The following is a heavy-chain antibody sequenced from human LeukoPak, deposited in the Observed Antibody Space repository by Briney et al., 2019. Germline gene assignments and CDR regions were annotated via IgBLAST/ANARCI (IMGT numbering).Heavy chain of an antibody. J-gene: IGHJ4*02. Sequence: PGGSLRLSCAASGFTFSSYSMNWVRQAPGKGLEWVSSISSSSSYIYYADSVKGRFTISRDNAKNSLYLQMNSLRAEDTAVYYCARDRGWGLNYAPYYFDYWGQGTLVTVSS. CDR1: GFTFSSYS. V-gene: IGHV3-21*01. CDR2: ISSSSSYI. CDR3: ARDRGWGLNYAPYYFDY. D-gene: IGHD1-7*01.